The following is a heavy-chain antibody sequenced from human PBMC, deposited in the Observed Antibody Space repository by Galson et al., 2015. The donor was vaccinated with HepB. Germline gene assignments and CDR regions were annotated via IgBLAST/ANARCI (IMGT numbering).Heavy chain of an antibody. Sequence: SLRLSCAASGFTFSTYSMTWVRQAPGKGLEWVSYINGGSSTIYYADSVKGRFTISRDNAKNSLYLQMNSLRDDDTAVYYWARDSGIAGADDDWGQGTLVTVSS. D-gene: IGHD6-13*01. J-gene: IGHJ4*02. CDR1: GFTFSTYS. CDR3: ARDSGIAGADDD. V-gene: IGHV3-48*02. CDR2: INGGSSTI.